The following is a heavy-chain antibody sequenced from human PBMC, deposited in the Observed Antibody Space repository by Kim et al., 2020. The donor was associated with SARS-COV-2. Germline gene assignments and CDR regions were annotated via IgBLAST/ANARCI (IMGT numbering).Heavy chain of an antibody. CDR3: AKGTVGILYGDYGRGAFDI. D-gene: IGHD4-17*01. Sequence: GGSLRLSCAASGFTFSSYGMHWVRQAPGKGLEWVAVISYDGSNKYYADSVKGRFTISRDNSKNTLYLQMNSLRAEDTAVYYCAKGTVGILYGDYGRGAFDIWGQGTMVTVSS. CDR2: ISYDGSNK. CDR1: GFTFSSYG. V-gene: IGHV3-30*18. J-gene: IGHJ3*02.